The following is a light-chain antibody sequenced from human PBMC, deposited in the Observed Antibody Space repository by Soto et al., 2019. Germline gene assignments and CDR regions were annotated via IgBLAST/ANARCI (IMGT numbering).Light chain of an antibody. V-gene: IGKV1-39*01. CDR2: AAS. J-gene: IGKJ1*01. Sequence: DIQMTQSPSSLSASVGDRVTITCRASQSISSYLNWYQQKPGKAPKLLIYAASSLQSGVQSRFSGSGSGTDFTLTISSLQPEDFATYYCHQSYSPPFFGQGTKVEIK. CDR1: QSISSY. CDR3: HQSYSPPF.